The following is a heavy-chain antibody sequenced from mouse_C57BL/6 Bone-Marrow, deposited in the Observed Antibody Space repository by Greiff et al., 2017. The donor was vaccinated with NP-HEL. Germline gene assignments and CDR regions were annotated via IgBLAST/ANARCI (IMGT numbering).Heavy chain of an antibody. D-gene: IGHD2-4*01. Sequence: QVQLQQPGAELVKPGASVKLSCKASGYTFTSYWMHWVKQRPGQGLEWIGRIDPNNGGTKYNEKFKSKATLTVDKPSSTAYMQLSSLTSEDSAVYYCASSLYYDYVWSAYWGQGTLVTVSA. CDR1: GYTFTSYW. CDR2: IDPNNGGT. J-gene: IGHJ3*01. V-gene: IGHV1-72*01. CDR3: ASSLYYDYVWSAY.